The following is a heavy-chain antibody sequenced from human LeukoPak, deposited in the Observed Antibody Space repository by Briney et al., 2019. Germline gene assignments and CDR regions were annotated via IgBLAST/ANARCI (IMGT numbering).Heavy chain of an antibody. D-gene: IGHD3-16*02. V-gene: IGHV3-23*01. CDR1: GFTFSSYW. CDR3: AKSPKSYRSTHDY. CDR2: ISGSGGST. Sequence: PGGSLRLSCAASGFTFSSYWMSWVRQAPGKGLEWVSAISGSGGSTYYADSVKGRFTISRDNSKNTLYLQMNSLRAEDTAVYYCAKSPKSYRSTHDYWGQGTLVTVSS. J-gene: IGHJ4*02.